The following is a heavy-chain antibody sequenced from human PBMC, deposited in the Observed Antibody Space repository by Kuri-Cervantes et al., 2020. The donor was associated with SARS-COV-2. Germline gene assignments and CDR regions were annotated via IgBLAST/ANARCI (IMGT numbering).Heavy chain of an antibody. CDR3: ARDLYGVLYYFDY. CDR1: GFTFSSYA. Sequence: GESLKISCAASGFTFSSYAMHWVRQAPGKGLEWVAVISYDGSNKYYADSVKGRFTISRGNSKNTLYLQMNSLRAEDTAVYYCARDLYGVLYYFDYWGQGTLVTVSS. CDR2: ISYDGSNK. J-gene: IGHJ4*02. V-gene: IGHV3-30*04. D-gene: IGHD4-17*01.